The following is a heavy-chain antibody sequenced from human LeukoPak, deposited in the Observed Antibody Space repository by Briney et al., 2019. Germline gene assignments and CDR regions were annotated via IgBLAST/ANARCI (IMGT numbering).Heavy chain of an antibody. J-gene: IGHJ4*02. CDR1: GFTFDDYA. V-gene: IGHV3-23*01. CDR2: ISGTGGTT. Sequence: GGSLRLSCAASGFTFDDYAMHWVRQAPGKGLEWVSRISGTGGTTFYADSVKGRFTISRDNSKNTLYLQMNSLRAEDTAVYYCAKRLAMTGTYHFDYWGQGTLVTVSS. D-gene: IGHD6-19*01. CDR3: AKRLAMTGTYHFDY.